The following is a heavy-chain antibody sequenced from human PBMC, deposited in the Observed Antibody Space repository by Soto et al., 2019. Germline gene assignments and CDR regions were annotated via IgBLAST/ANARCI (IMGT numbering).Heavy chain of an antibody. D-gene: IGHD3-10*01. CDR1: GGSISSSNW. J-gene: IGHJ6*02. CDR2: IYHSGST. Sequence: PSETLSLTCAVSGGSISSSNWWSWVRQPPGKGLEWIGEIYHSGSTNYNPSLKSRVTISVDKSKNQFSLKLSSVTAADTAVYYCARDTPRGSLGLQDGMDVWGQGTTVTVSS. CDR3: ARDTPRGSLGLQDGMDV. V-gene: IGHV4-4*02.